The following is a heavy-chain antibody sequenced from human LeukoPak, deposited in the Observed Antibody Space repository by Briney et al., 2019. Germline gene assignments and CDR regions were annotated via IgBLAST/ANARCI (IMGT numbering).Heavy chain of an antibody. Sequence: ASVKVSCKASGYTFTSYYMHWVRQAPGQGLEWMGIINPSGGSTSYAQKFQGRVTMTRDTSTSTVYMELSSLRSEDTAVYYCARRDYDSSGYWTWWNYYSMDVWGQGTTVTVSS. V-gene: IGHV1-46*01. J-gene: IGHJ6*02. CDR1: GYTFTSYY. D-gene: IGHD3-22*01. CDR3: ARRDYDSSGYWTWWNYYSMDV. CDR2: INPSGGST.